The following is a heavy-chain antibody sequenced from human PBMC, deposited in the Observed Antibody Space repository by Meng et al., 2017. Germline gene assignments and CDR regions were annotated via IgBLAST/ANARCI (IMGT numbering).Heavy chain of an antibody. Sequence: QVQLVQSGAEVKKPGYEVKVLLKASGGTFSSHAISWVPQAPGQGLEWMGGIIPIFGTANYAQKFQGRVTITADKSTSTAYMELSSLRSEDTAVYYCAGLTGWFDPWGQGTLVTVSS. D-gene: IGHD3-10*01. CDR3: AGLTGWFDP. CDR2: IIPIFGTA. V-gene: IGHV1-69*06. CDR1: GGTFSSHA. J-gene: IGHJ5*02.